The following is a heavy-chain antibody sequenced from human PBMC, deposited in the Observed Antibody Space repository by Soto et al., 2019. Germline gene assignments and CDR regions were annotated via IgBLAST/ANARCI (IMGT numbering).Heavy chain of an antibody. Sequence: EVQLVESGGGLVKPGGSLRLSCAASGFTFSSYSMNWVRQAPGKGLEWVSSISSSSSYIYYADSVKSRFTISRDNAKKSLYLQMNSLRAEDTAVYYCATFDCSSTSCYLLYAFDIWGQGTMVTVSS. CDR3: ATFDCSSTSCYLLYAFDI. CDR2: ISSSSSYI. D-gene: IGHD2-2*01. J-gene: IGHJ3*02. CDR1: GFTFSSYS. V-gene: IGHV3-21*01.